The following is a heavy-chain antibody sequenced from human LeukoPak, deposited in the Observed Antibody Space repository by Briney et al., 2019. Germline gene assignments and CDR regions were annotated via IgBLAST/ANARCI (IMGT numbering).Heavy chain of an antibody. V-gene: IGHV1-69*04. D-gene: IGHD3-16*01. CDR1: GGTFSSYA. CDR3: ATPSGGSRRYFDY. Sequence: ASVKVSCKASGGTFSSYAISWVRQAPGQGLEWMGRIIPIFGIANYAQKFQGSVTITADKSTSTAYMELSSLRSEDTAVYYCATPSGGSRRYFDYWGQGTLVTVSS. CDR2: IIPIFGIA. J-gene: IGHJ4*02.